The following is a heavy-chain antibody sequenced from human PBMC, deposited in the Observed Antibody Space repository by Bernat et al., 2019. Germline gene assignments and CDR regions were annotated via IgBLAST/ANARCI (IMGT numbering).Heavy chain of an antibody. CDR2: IYSGGST. CDR1: GFTVSSNY. J-gene: IGHJ5*02. Sequence: EVQLVESGGGLIQPGGSLRLSCAASGFTVSSNYMSWVRQAPGKGLEWVSVIYSGGSTYYAESVKGRFTISRDNSKNTLYLQMNSLRAEDTAVYYCARGRGYCSSTSCYPVGWFDPWGQGTLVTVSS. CDR3: ARGRGYCSSTSCYPVGWFDP. V-gene: IGHV3-53*01. D-gene: IGHD2-2*01.